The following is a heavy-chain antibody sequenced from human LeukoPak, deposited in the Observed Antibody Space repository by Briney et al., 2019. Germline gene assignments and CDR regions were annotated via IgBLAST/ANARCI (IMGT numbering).Heavy chain of an antibody. D-gene: IGHD6-13*01. CDR3: ARVAVAAASTDY. CDR1: GFTFSSYS. CDR2: ISSSNDYI. V-gene: IGHV3-21*01. J-gene: IGHJ4*02. Sequence: GGSLRLSCAASGFTFSSYSMNWVRQAPGKGLEWVSSISSSNDYIYYADSVKGRFTISRDNAKNSLYLQMNSLRAEDTAVYYCARVAVAAASTDYWGQGTLVTVSS.